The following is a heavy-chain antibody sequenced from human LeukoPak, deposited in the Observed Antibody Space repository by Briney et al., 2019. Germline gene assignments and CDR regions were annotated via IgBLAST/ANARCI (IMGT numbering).Heavy chain of an antibody. J-gene: IGHJ5*02. Sequence: PSETLSLTCAVYGGSFSGYYWSWIRQPPGKGLEWIGEINHSGGTNYNPSLKSRVTISVDTSKNQFSLKLSSVTAADTAVYYCARVLSCCSSSWYQRWFDPWGQGTLVTVSS. CDR1: GGSFSGYY. CDR2: INHSGGT. D-gene: IGHD6-13*01. CDR3: ARVLSCCSSSWYQRWFDP. V-gene: IGHV4-34*01.